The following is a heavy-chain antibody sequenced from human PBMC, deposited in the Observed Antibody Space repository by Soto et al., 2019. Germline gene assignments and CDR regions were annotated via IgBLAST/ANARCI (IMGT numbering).Heavy chain of an antibody. D-gene: IGHD4-17*01. CDR1: GYTFTSYA. V-gene: IGHV1-3*05. CDR2: INAGNGNT. J-gene: IGHJ6*02. Sequence: QVQLVQSGAEEKKPGASVKVSCKASGYTFTSYAMHWVRQAPGQRLEWMGWINAGNGNTKYSQKFQGRVTITRDTSASTAYMELSSLRSEDTAVYYCARDMMMRATVTPGGGMDVWGQGTTVTVSS. CDR3: ARDMMMRATVTPGGGMDV.